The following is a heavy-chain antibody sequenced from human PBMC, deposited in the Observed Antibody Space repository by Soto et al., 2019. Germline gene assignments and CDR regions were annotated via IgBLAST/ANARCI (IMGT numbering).Heavy chain of an antibody. CDR2: ITGSGVST. CDR3: AKDAKTTSGWFLDS. D-gene: IGHD6-19*01. J-gene: IGHJ4*02. Sequence: GSLRLSCAASGFTFSSYAMTWVRQAPGKGLEWVSAITGSGVSTYHADSVKGRFTISRDNSANTLYLQMNGLSAEDTAVYYCAKDAKTTSGWFLDSWGPGTLVTVPQ. V-gene: IGHV3-23*01. CDR1: GFTFSSYA.